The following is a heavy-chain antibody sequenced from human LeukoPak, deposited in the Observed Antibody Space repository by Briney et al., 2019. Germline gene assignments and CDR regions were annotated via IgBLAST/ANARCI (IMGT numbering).Heavy chain of an antibody. Sequence: SETLSLTCAGYGGSFSGYYWSWIRQPPGKGLEWIGEINHSGSTNYNPSLKSRVTISVDTSKNQFSLKLSSVTAADTAVYYCASWRGTTMVRGVFDYWGQGTLVTVSS. CDR3: ASWRGTTMVRGVFDY. CDR2: INHSGST. V-gene: IGHV4-34*01. D-gene: IGHD3-10*01. J-gene: IGHJ4*02. CDR1: GGSFSGYY.